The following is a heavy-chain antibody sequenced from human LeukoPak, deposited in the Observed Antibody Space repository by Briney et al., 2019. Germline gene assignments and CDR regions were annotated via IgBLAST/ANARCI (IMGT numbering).Heavy chain of an antibody. CDR1: GFTFSSYS. CDR2: ISSSSSYI. CDR3: ARDLYRIVVVPHYFDY. J-gene: IGHJ4*02. V-gene: IGHV3-21*01. D-gene: IGHD3-22*01. Sequence: GGSLRLSCAASGFTFSSYSMNWVRQAPGKGLEWVSSISSSSSYIYYADSVKGRFTISRDNAKNSLYLQMNSLRDEDTAVYYCARDLYRIVVVPHYFDYWGQGTLVTVSS.